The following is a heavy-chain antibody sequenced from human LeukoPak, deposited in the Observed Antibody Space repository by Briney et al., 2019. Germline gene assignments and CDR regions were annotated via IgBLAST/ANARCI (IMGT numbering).Heavy chain of an antibody. Sequence: GGSLRLSCAASGFTLSNAWMSWVRQVPGKGLEWVGRIKRKTDGGTIDYGAAVKGRFTISRDDSKNTLYLQMDSLKSEDTAVYYCTTYDYGDYYFFYGMDVWGQGTTVTVS. CDR3: TTYDYGDYYFFYGMDV. J-gene: IGHJ6*02. CDR1: GFTLSNAW. CDR2: IKRKTDGGTI. D-gene: IGHD4-17*01. V-gene: IGHV3-15*01.